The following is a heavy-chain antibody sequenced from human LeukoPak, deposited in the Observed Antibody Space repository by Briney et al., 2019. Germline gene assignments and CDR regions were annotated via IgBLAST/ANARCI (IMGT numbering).Heavy chain of an antibody. V-gene: IGHV1-69*06. CDR3: ARGHMVRGVISPYGMDV. D-gene: IGHD3-10*01. CDR1: GGTFSSYA. J-gene: IGHJ6*04. CDR2: IIPIFGTA. Sequence: ASVKVSCKASGGTFSSYAISWVQQAPGQGLEWMGGIIPIFGTANYAQKFQGRVTITADKSTSTAYMELSSLRSEDTAVYYCARGHMVRGVISPYGMDVWGKGTTVTVSS.